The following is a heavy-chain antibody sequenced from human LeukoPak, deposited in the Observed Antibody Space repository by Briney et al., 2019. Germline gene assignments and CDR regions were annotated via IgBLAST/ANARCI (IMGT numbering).Heavy chain of an antibody. Sequence: AESLKISCHASGYSFSTYWNCWGRQMARKSLGWMGIISPGDSNTRYNPSFQGRVTISVDRSTSTAYLQWSSLKASDTAIYYCARRLKVSNSRFFVYWGEGTLVTVSS. CDR3: ARRLKVSNSRFFVY. V-gene: IGHV5-51*01. CDR2: ISPGDSNT. J-gene: IGHJ4*02. D-gene: IGHD6-13*01. CDR1: GYSFSTYW.